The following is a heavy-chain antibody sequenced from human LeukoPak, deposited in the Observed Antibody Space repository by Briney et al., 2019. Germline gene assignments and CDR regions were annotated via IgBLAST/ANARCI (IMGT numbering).Heavy chain of an antibody. D-gene: IGHD3-9*01. CDR2: ISSNSRYI. Sequence: PGGSLRLSCAASGFTFSTYSMNWVRQAPGKGLEWVSSISSNSRYIYYADSVKGRFTISRDNARNSLFLQMNSLRAEDTAVYYCTKDPGHVLRSFDYSEYWGQGTRVTVSS. J-gene: IGHJ4*02. CDR3: TKDPGHVLRSFDYSEY. V-gene: IGHV3-21*01. CDR1: GFTFSTYS.